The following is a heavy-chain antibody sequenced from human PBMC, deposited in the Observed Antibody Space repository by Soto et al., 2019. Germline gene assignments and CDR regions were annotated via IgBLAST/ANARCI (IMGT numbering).Heavy chain of an antibody. CDR1: GFTLSDHF. CDR2: TKHKVSSYAT. D-gene: IGHD3-10*02. V-gene: IGHV3-72*01. Sequence: EVQLVESGGGLVQPGGSLRLSCAVSGFTLSDHFMGWVRQAPGKGLEWVGRTKHKVSSYATEYAASGQGRFTISRDDPYNSLYLQMSSLRTEDTAVYYCVAYLSYYVHWGQGTLVTVSS. J-gene: IGHJ4*02. CDR3: VAYLSYYVH.